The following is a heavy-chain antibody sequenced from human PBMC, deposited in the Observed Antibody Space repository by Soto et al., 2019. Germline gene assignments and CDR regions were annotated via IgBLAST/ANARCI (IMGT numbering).Heavy chain of an antibody. J-gene: IGHJ6*02. CDR2: INHSGST. Sequence: SSETLSLTCAVYGGSFSGYYCIFIRHPPFKGLEWIGEINHSGSTNYNPSLKSRVTISVDTSKNQFSLKLSSVTAADTAVYYCARGKGSASHYHYGMDVWGQGTTVTVSS. CDR1: GGSFSGYY. CDR3: ARGKGSASHYHYGMDV. V-gene: IGHV4-34*01.